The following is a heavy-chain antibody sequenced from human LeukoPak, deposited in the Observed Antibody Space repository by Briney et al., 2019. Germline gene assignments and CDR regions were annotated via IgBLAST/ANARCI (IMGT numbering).Heavy chain of an antibody. J-gene: IGHJ3*02. CDR2: IIPIFGTA. CDR1: GGTFSSYA. Sequence: SVKVSCKASGGTFSSYAISWVRQAPGQGLEWMGGIIPIFGTANYAQKFQGKVTITADESTSTAYMELSSLRSEDTAVYYCARDSRYPTVAFDIWGQGTMVTVSS. CDR3: ARDSRYPTVAFDI. D-gene: IGHD3-9*01. V-gene: IGHV1-69*13.